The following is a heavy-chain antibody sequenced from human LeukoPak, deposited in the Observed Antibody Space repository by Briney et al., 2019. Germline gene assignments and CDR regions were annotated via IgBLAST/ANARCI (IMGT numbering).Heavy chain of an antibody. CDR2: VVPMYGTA. Sequence: ASVKVSCKAPGGTFSSYAVSWVRQAPGQGLDWMGRVVPMYGTAAYAQRFHGRVTIIADKSTGKDLMELRRLRSEDTAIYYCVRDYDTSGPQKNYFDFWGQGTLVTVFS. CDR3: VRDYDTSGPQKNYFDF. V-gene: IGHV1-69*06. J-gene: IGHJ4*02. CDR1: GGTFSSYA. D-gene: IGHD3-22*01.